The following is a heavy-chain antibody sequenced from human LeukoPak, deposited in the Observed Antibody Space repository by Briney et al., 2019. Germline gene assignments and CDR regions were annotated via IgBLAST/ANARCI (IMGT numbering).Heavy chain of an antibody. V-gene: IGHV4-59*01. CDR3: ARGHKAFDI. Sequence: SETLSLTCTVSGGSISSYYWSWIRQSPGKGLEYIGYIYYSGYTNYNPSLKSRVTISVYTSKNQFSLQLSSVTAADTAVYYCARGHKAFDIWGQGTMVTVSS. J-gene: IGHJ3*02. CDR1: GGSISSYY. CDR2: IYYSGYT.